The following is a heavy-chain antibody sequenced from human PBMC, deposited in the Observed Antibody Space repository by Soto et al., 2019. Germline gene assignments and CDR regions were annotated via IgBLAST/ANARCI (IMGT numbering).Heavy chain of an antibody. Sequence: SETLSLTCAVYGGSFSGYYWSWIRQPPGKGLEWIGEINHSGSTNYNPSLKSRVTISVDTSKNQFSLKLSSVTAADTAVYYCARGREYCSSTSCYVYWFDPWGQGTLVTVSS. J-gene: IGHJ5*02. CDR2: INHSGST. V-gene: IGHV4-34*01. CDR1: GGSFSGYY. CDR3: ARGREYCSSTSCYVYWFDP. D-gene: IGHD2-2*01.